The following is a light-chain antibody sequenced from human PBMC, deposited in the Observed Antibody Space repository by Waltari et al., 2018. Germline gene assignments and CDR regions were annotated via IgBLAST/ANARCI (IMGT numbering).Light chain of an antibody. CDR2: WAS. Sequence: DIVMTQSPDSLAVSLGERATINCKSSQSVLYSSNNKNYLAWYQQKPGQPPKLLIYWASTRESGVPDRFNGSGSGTDFTLTISSLQAEYVAVYYCQQYYTTPRTFGQGTKVEIK. V-gene: IGKV4-1*01. CDR1: QSVLYSSNNKNY. CDR3: QQYYTTPRT. J-gene: IGKJ1*01.